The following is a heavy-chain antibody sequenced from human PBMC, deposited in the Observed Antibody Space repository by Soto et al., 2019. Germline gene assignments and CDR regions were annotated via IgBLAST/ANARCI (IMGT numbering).Heavy chain of an antibody. J-gene: IGHJ6*02. D-gene: IGHD3-22*01. CDR2: IVPIFGAP. V-gene: IGHV1-69*01. Sequence: QVQLVQSGAEVKKPGSSVKVSCKASGGTFSSHGISWVRQAPGQGLEWMGGIVPIFGAPHYTQKFEGRVTITADESTSTVYMELSSLRSEDTAIYYCARDRDFYDSSGYYKYYHHMDVWGQGTTVTVSS. CDR3: ARDRDFYDSSGYYKYYHHMDV. CDR1: GGTFSSHG.